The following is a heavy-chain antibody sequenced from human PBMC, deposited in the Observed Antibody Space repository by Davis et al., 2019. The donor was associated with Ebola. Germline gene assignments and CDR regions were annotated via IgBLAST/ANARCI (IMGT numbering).Heavy chain of an antibody. Sequence: MPSETLSLTCSVSGGSITNSYWSWIRQPPGKGLEWIGFLPNSGTTNYNPSLKRRVTMSVDTSKNQLSLRLTSVTAADTAVYYCARQGTVTSPSFDYWGQGTLVVVSS. V-gene: IGHV4-59*08. J-gene: IGHJ4*02. CDR2: LPNSGTT. CDR1: GGSITNSY. D-gene: IGHD4-17*01. CDR3: ARQGTVTSPSFDY.